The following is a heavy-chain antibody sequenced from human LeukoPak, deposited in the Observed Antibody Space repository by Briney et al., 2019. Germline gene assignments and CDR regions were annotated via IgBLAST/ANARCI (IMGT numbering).Heavy chain of an antibody. CDR1: GDSVSSNSSA. J-gene: IGHJ4*02. CDR2: TYYRSKWYN. CDR3: SREYNSSGLAVYC. D-gene: IGHD6-19*01. V-gene: IGHV6-1*01. Sequence: SQTLSLTCAISGDSVSSNSSAWNWIRQSPSRGLPWLGRTYYRSKWYNDYALSVESRITINPDTSKNQFSLQLNSVTPEDTAVYYCSREYNSSGLAVYCGGQGTLVPLPS.